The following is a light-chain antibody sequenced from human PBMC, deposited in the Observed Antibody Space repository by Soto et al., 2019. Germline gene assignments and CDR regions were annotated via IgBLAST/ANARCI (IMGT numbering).Light chain of an antibody. J-gene: IGKJ4*01. Sequence: IQLPQSPSSLSASAGDRVTITCRASHGISRYLAWYQQKPGKAPKLLLYAASTLQRGVPSRFSGSGSGTDFTLTISSLQPEDFATDDGQQVNSYPLTVGGGTKVEIK. CDR3: QQVNSYPLT. CDR1: HGISRY. V-gene: IGKV1-9*01. CDR2: AAS.